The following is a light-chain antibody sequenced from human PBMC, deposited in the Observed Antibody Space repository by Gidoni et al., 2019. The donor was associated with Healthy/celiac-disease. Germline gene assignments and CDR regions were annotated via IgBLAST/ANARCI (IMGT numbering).Light chain of an antibody. CDR1: QSVSSSY. Sequence: EIVLTQSPGTLSLSPGERATLSCRVSQSVSSSYLAWYQQKPGQAPRLLIYGASSRATGIPDRFSVSGSGTDFTLTISRLEPEDFAVYYCQQYGSSPYTFGQGTKLEIK. CDR3: QQYGSSPYT. V-gene: IGKV3-20*01. J-gene: IGKJ2*01. CDR2: GAS.